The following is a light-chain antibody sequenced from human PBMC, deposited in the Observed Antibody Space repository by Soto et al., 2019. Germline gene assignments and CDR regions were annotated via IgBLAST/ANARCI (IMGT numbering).Light chain of an antibody. CDR3: QSYDSSLSGSV. Sequence: QSVLTQPPSVSGAQGQRVTISCTGSSSNIGAGYDVHWYQQLPGTAPKLLIYGNSNRPSGVPDRFSGSKSGTSASLALTGLQAEDEADYYCQSYDSSLSGSVFGGGTKLTVL. CDR2: GNS. CDR1: SSNIGAGYD. J-gene: IGLJ2*01. V-gene: IGLV1-40*01.